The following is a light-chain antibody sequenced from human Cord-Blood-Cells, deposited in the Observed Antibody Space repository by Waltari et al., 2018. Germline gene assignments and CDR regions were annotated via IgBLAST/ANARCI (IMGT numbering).Light chain of an antibody. CDR1: QSISST. V-gene: IGKV1-39*01. CDR2: AAS. CDR3: QQSYSTPWT. J-gene: IGKJ1*01. Sequence: DMQMTQSPSSVSASVGDRVTITCRASQSISSTLNWYQQKPGKAPKLLIYAASSLQSGVPSRFSGSGSGTDFTLTISSLQPEDFATYYCQQSYSTPWTFGQGTKVEIK.